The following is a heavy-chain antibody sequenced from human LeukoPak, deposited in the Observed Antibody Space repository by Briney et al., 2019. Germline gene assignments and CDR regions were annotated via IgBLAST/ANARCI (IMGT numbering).Heavy chain of an antibody. V-gene: IGHV3-23*01. CDR1: GFTFSSSV. D-gene: IGHD1-1*01. J-gene: IGHJ4*02. CDR3: AKSGATGHYSDY. Sequence: GSLRLSCVASGFTFSSSVMSWVRQAPGKGLEWVSLISGSGGSTYYADSVKGRFTISRDNSKNTLYLQMNSLSAEDTAVYYCAKSGATGHYSDYWGQGTLVTVSS. CDR2: ISGSGGST.